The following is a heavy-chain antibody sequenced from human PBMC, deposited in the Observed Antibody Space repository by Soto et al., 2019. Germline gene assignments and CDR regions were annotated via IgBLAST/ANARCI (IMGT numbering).Heavy chain of an antibody. CDR2: IYHSGST. D-gene: IGHD3-22*01. J-gene: IGHJ3*02. V-gene: IGHV4-30-2*01. CDR3: ARVSYYYDRAFDI. Sequence: SETLSLTCAVSGGSISSGGYSWSWIRQPPGKGLEWIGYIYHSGSTYYNPSLKSRVTISVDRSKNQFSLKLSSVTAADTAVYYCARVSYYYDRAFDIWGQGTMVTVSS. CDR1: GGSISSGGYS.